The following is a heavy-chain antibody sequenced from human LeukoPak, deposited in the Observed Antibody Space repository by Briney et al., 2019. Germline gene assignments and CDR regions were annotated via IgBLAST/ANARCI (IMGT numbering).Heavy chain of an antibody. J-gene: IGHJ4*02. CDR2: IRSKANSYAT. D-gene: IGHD4-17*01. CDR3: TRSNFCHYDPGSP. Sequence: GGSLRLSCAASGFTFSGSAMHWVRQASGKGLEWVGRIRSKANSYATAYAASVKGRFTISRDDSKNTAYLQMNSLKTEDTAVYYCTRSNFCHYDPGSPWGQGTLVTVSS. CDR1: GFTFSGSA. V-gene: IGHV3-73*01.